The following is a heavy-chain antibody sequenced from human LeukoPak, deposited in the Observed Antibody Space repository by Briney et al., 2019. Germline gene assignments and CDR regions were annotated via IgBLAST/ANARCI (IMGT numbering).Heavy chain of an antibody. D-gene: IGHD5-24*01. CDR1: GGSFSGYY. Sequence: SETLSLTCAVYGGSFSGYYWSWIRQPPGKGLEWIGEINHSGSTNYNPSLKSRVTISVDTSKNQFSLKLSSVTAADTAVYYCARHGRRRDGYNRGAFDIWGQGTMDTVSS. J-gene: IGHJ3*02. CDR2: INHSGST. V-gene: IGHV4-34*01. CDR3: ARHGRRRDGYNRGAFDI.